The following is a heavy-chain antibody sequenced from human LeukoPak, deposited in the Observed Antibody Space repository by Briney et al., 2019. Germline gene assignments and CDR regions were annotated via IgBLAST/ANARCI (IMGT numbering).Heavy chain of an antibody. V-gene: IGHV4-59*12. CDR3: ARVRCSGGSCPYYYYYYYMDV. CDR1: GGSISSYY. J-gene: IGHJ6*03. Sequence: SETLSLTCTVSGGSISSYYWSWIRQPPGKGLEWIGYIYYSGSTNYNPSLKSRVTISVDTSKNQFSLKLRFVTAADAAVYYCARVRCSGGSCPYYYYYYYMDVWGKGTTVTVSS. CDR2: IYYSGST. D-gene: IGHD2-15*01.